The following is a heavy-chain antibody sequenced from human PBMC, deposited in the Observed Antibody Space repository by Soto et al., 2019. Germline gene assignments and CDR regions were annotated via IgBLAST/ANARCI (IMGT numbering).Heavy chain of an antibody. CDR3: ARDRSGYDQTPDY. V-gene: IGHV3-33*01. J-gene: IGHJ4*02. CDR2: IWYDGKNT. Sequence: QVQLVESGGGVVQPGRSLRLSCVASGFTFRTYGMHWVRQAPGKGLEWVAVIWYDGKNTYYADSVKGRFTISRDNSKNILYLQMNSLRAEDTAVYYCARDRSGYDQTPDYWGQGTLVTVSS. CDR1: GFTFRTYG. D-gene: IGHD5-12*01.